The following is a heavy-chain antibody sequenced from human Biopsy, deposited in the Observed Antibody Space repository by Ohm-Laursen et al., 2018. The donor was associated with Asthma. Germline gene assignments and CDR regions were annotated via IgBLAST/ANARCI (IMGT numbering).Heavy chain of an antibody. CDR2: IMTVFGTT. D-gene: IGHD6-19*01. Sequence: SSVKVSCKAPKGTFSNFAISWVRQAPGQGLEWLGGIMTVFGTTNYAQKFQGRVTITADESTSTAYMEVTSLRSEDTAIYYCARCQVGYSSGWSLLLKKIYYSGMDVWGQGTAVTVSS. V-gene: IGHV1-69*01. CDR1: KGTFSNFA. CDR3: ARCQVGYSSGWSLLLKKIYYSGMDV. J-gene: IGHJ6*02.